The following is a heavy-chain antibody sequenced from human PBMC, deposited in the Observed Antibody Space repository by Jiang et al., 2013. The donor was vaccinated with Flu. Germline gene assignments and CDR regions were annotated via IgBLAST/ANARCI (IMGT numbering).Heavy chain of an antibody. CDR3: ASQGHRYYDSSGYYPGGKGDYYYYGMDV. CDR1: GGTFSSYT. D-gene: IGHD3-22*01. CDR2: IIPILGIA. J-gene: IGHJ6*02. Sequence: SSVKVSCKASGGTFSSYTISWVRQAPGQGLEWVGRIIPILGIANYAQKFQGRVTITADKPTSTAYMELSSLRSEDTAVYYCASQGHRYYDSSGYYPGGKGDYYYYGMDVWGQGTTVTASS. V-gene: IGHV1-69*02.